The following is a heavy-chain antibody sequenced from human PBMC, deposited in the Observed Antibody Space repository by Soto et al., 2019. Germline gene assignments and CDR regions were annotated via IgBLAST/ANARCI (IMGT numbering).Heavy chain of an antibody. CDR3: AREQYSSSWYPDYYYYGMDV. CDR2: ISTTSTYI. Sequence: PGGSLRLSCAASGFTFSGDSMNWVRQAPGKGLEWVSSISTTSTYIYYADSVKGRFTISRDNANNSLHLQMNSLRAEDTAVYYCAREQYSSSWYPDYYYYGMDVWGQGTTVTVSS. D-gene: IGHD6-13*01. J-gene: IGHJ6*02. CDR1: GFTFSGDS. V-gene: IGHV3-21*01.